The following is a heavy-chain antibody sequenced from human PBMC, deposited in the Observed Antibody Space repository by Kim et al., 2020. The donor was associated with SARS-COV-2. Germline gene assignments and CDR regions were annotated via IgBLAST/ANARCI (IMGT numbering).Heavy chain of an antibody. J-gene: IGHJ6*02. CDR2: ISYDGSNK. Sequence: GGSLRLSCAASGFTFSSYGMHWVRQAPGKGLEWVAVISYDGSNKYYADSVKGRFTISRDNSKNTLYLQMNSLRAEDTAVYYCAKDSRGGTMVRGTSDYYYYYGMDVWGQGTTVTVSS. V-gene: IGHV3-30*18. CDR1: GFTFSSYG. D-gene: IGHD3-10*01. CDR3: AKDSRGGTMVRGTSDYYYYYGMDV.